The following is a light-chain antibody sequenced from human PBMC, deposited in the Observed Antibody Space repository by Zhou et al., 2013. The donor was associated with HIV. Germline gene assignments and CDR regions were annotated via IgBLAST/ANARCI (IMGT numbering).Light chain of an antibody. Sequence: DIQMTQFPSSLSASVRDRVTITCRANQTAGSYLNWYQHKPGEVPKLLIYAASSLQSGVPSRFRGSGSGTEFTLTISSLQADDFATYYCQQYNSYVWTFGQGTKVEIK. V-gene: IGKV1-39*01. CDR3: QQYNSYVWT. CDR2: AAS. CDR1: QTAGSY. J-gene: IGKJ1*01.